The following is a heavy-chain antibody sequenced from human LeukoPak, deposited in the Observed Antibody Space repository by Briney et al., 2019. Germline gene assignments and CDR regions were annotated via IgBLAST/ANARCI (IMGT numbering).Heavy chain of an antibody. CDR1: GFTFSDYY. CDR3: ARDMITMIVVVTSNDAFDI. CDR2: ISSSGDTI. D-gene: IGHD3-22*01. V-gene: IGHV3-11*04. Sequence: GGSLRLSCAASGFTFSDYYMSWIRQAPGKGLEWISYISSSGDTIFYADSVKGRFTISRDNAKNSLYLQMNSLRADDTAVYYCARDMITMIVVVTSNDAFDIWGQGTMVTVSS. J-gene: IGHJ3*02.